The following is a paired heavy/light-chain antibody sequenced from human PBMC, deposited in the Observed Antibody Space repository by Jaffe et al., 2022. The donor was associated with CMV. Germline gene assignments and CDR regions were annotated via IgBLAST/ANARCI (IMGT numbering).Light chain of an antibody. CDR1: SSDIGRYNY. CDR3: SSYTPSSTWV. V-gene: IGLV2-14*03. J-gene: IGLJ3*02. Sequence: QSALTQPASVSGSPGQSITISCTGTSSDIGRYNYVSWYQQHPGRAPKLMIYDVTNRPSGISDRFSGSKSGSTASLTISGLQADDEADYYCSSYTPSSTWVFGGGTKMTVL. CDR2: DVT.
Heavy chain of an antibody. CDR3: ARGGAGSGWYVDAFDI. V-gene: IGHV1-2*02. CDR1: GYTFTGYY. CDR2: IAPDSGAT. D-gene: IGHD6-19*01. J-gene: IGHJ3*02. Sequence: QVQLVQPGAEVKKPGASVKVSCKTSGYTFTGYYIHWVRQAPGQGLEWMGWIAPDSGATSYAQNFQGRVALTRDMSISTSYMELFRLTSDDTAVYFCARGGAGSGWYVDAFDIWGQGTIVTVSS.